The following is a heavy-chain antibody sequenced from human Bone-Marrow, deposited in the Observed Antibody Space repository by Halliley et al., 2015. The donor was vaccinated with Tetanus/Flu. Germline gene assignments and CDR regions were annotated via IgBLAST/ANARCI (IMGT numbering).Heavy chain of an antibody. D-gene: IGHD1-20*01. V-gene: IGHV4-59*09. Sequence: YRGTIDYTPPLKGRVAISVDTSKNQFSLKLRSVTAADTALYYCARGTNWNDGTTPFTYFFDYWGQGSQVTVSS. J-gene: IGHJ4*02. CDR2: YRGTI. CDR3: ARGTNWNDGTTPFTYFFDY.